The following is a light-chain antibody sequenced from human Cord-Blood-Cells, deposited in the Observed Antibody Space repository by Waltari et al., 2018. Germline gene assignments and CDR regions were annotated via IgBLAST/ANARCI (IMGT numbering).Light chain of an antibody. CDR1: QSISSNY. V-gene: IGKV3-20*01. CDR2: GAS. CDR3: QQYGSSPRT. Sequence: EIVLTQSPVTRPVCPGEIATLPGGSNQSISSNYLAWYQQKPGQAPRLLIYGASTRATGIPDRFSGSGSGTDFTLTISSLQPEDFAVYYCQQYGSSPRTFGQGTKVEIK. J-gene: IGKJ4*01.